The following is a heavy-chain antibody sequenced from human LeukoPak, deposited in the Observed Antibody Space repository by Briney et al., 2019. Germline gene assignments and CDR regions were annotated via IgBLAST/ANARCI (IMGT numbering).Heavy chain of an antibody. D-gene: IGHD5-18*01. CDR3: AKGQDTYGHPFDY. CDR2: ITSRST. V-gene: IGHV3-23*01. J-gene: IGHJ4*02. Sequence: PGGSLRLSCAASGFTFSNYAMSWVRQAPGKGLEWVSGITSRSTYYADSVKGRFIISRDNSKNTLYLQMNSLRAEDTAVYYCAKGQDTYGHPFDYWGQGTLVTVSS. CDR1: GFTFSNYA.